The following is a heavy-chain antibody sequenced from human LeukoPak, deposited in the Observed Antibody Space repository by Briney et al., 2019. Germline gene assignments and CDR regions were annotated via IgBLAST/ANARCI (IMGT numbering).Heavy chain of an antibody. V-gene: IGHV3-48*04. CDR1: GFTFGSYS. CDR3: ARDLLNDEGSSYFFDQ. J-gene: IGHJ4*02. Sequence: GGSLRLSCAASGFTFGSYSMNWVRQAPGKGLEWVSYISQSSDRIYHADSVKGRFTISRDNAKNSLYLQMGSLRVEDTAVYYCARDLLNDEGSSYFFDQWGQGTLVTVAS. D-gene: IGHD2-2*01. CDR2: ISQSSDRI.